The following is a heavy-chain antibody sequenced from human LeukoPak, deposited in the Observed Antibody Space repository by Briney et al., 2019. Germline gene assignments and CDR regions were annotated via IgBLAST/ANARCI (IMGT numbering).Heavy chain of an antibody. CDR2: ISSSSGTI. J-gene: IGHJ4*02. CDR1: GFTFSSFA. CDR3: AKDLEIRFSNQRGRPIDF. D-gene: IGHD3-16*01. Sequence: QPGGSLRLSCAASGFTFSSFAMNWVRQAPGKGLEWVSYISSSSGTILYADSVKGRFTISRDNSKNTLYLQMHSLRAEDTAVYYYAKDLEIRFSNQRGRPIDFWGQGTLVTVTS. V-gene: IGHV3-48*01.